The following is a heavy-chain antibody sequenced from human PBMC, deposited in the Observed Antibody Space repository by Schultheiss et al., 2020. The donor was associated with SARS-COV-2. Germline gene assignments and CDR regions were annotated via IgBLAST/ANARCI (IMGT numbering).Heavy chain of an antibody. CDR3: GKAVLSGYDYLYGMDV. CDR1: GFTFSSYE. V-gene: IGHV3-30-3*01. D-gene: IGHD5-12*01. J-gene: IGHJ6*02. Sequence: GGSLRLSCAASGFTFSSYEMNWVRQAPGKGLEWVAVISYDGSNKYYADSVKGRFTISRDNSKNTLYVQMNSLRAEDTAVYYCGKAVLSGYDYLYGMDVWGQGTTVTVSS. CDR2: ISYDGSNK.